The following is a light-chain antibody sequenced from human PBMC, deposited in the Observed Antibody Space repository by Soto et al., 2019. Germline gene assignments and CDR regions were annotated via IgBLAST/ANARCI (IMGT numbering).Light chain of an antibody. V-gene: IGLV2-8*01. Sequence: QSALTQPPSASGSPGQSVTISCTGASSDVGGYNFVSWYQQHPGKAPKLMIYDVTKRPSGVPDRFSGYKSGNTASLTVSGLQADDEADYYCSSYAGSSVPVAFGGGTKLTVL. CDR2: DVT. CDR1: SSDVGGYNF. CDR3: SSYAGSSVPVA. J-gene: IGLJ2*01.